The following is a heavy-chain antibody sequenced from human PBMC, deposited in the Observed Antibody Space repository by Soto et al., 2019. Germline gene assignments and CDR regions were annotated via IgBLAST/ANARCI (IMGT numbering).Heavy chain of an antibody. J-gene: IGHJ1*01. D-gene: IGHD2-15*01. CDR1: GGSISSYY. V-gene: IGHV4-4*07. Sequence: PSETLSLTCTVSGGSISSYYWSWIRQPAGKGLEWIGRIYTSGSTNYNPSLKSRVTMSVDTSKNQFSLKLSSVNAADTAVYYCASDPIGYCSGGSCYSGGAEYFQHWGQGTLVTVSS. CDR3: ASDPIGYCSGGSCYSGGAEYFQH. CDR2: IYTSGST.